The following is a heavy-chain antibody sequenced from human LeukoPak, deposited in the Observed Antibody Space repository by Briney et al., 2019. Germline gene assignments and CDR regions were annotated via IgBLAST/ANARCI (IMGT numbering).Heavy chain of an antibody. CDR1: GYTFTSYY. Sequence: ASVKVSCKASGYTFTSYYMHWVRQAPGQGLEWMGIINPSGGSTSYAQKFQGRVTMTRDTSTSTVYMELSGLRSEDTAVYYCARDRLPGRYFDWLLPDYWGQGTLVTVSS. D-gene: IGHD3-9*01. CDR2: INPSGGST. J-gene: IGHJ4*02. V-gene: IGHV1-46*01. CDR3: ARDRLPGRYFDWLLPDY.